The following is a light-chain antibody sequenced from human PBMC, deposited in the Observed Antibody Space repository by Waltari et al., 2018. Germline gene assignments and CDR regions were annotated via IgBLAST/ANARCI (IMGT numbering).Light chain of an antibody. CDR2: EVS. Sequence: SQRLWYSDGKTLCYWYQQKPGQPPHLLMSEVSNRFPGVPDRFSGSGSGTDFTLKISRVEAEDVGIYYCMQTIQLRTFGQGTKVEIK. V-gene: IGKV2D-29*01. J-gene: IGKJ1*01. CDR3: MQTIQLRT. CDR1: QRLWYSDGKTL.